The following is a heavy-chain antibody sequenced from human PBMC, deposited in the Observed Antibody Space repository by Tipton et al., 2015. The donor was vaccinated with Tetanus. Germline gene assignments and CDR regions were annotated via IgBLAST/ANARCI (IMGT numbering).Heavy chain of an antibody. D-gene: IGHD1-1*01. Sequence: TLSLTCTVSGASINAGGYLWTWVRQHPGKGLEWIGNIYYTALTSYSPSLTSRVGIAVDTSKNQFSLSLTSVTAADAAVYYCAVLPKHWQAPRGAPWGQGIVVTVSS. CDR3: AVLPKHWQAPRGAP. CDR1: GASINAGGYL. CDR2: IYYTALT. V-gene: IGHV4-31*03. J-gene: IGHJ5*02.